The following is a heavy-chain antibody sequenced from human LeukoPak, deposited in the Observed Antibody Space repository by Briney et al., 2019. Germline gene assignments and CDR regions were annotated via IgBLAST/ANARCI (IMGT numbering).Heavy chain of an antibody. D-gene: IGHD6-13*01. CDR2: ISWNSGSI. CDR1: GFTFDDYA. CDR3: AKDRRAAGPGGAFDI. Sequence: GGSLRLSCAASGFTFDDYAMHWVRQAPGKGLEWVSGISWNSGSIGYADSVKGRFTISRDNAKNSLYLQMNSLRAEDMALYYCAKDRRAAGPGGAFDIWGQGTMVTVSS. V-gene: IGHV3-9*03. J-gene: IGHJ3*02.